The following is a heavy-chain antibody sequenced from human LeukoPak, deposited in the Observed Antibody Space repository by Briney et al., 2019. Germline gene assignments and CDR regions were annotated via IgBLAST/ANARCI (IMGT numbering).Heavy chain of an antibody. CDR1: GYTFTSYV. J-gene: IGHJ4*02. CDR2: MNPNSGNT. D-gene: IGHD3-10*01. Sequence: ASVKVSCKASGYTFTSYVINWVRQATGQGLEWMGWMNPNSGNTGYAQKFQGRVTMTRNTSISTAYMELSSLRSEDTAVYYCARGRPQYYGSGSYPDYWGQGTLVTVSS. CDR3: ARGRPQYYGSGSYPDY. V-gene: IGHV1-8*01.